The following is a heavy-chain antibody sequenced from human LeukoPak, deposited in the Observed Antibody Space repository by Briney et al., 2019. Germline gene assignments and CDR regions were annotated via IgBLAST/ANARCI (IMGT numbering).Heavy chain of an antibody. CDR2: IYYSGSA. CDR3: ARDHLPDCSSTSCSTNWFDP. Sequence: SETLSLTCTVSGGSISSYYWSWIRQPPGKGLEWIGYIYYSGSANYNPSLKSRVTISVDTSKNQFSLKLSSVTAADTAVYYCARDHLPDCSSTSCSTNWFDPWGQGTLVTVSS. CDR1: GGSISSYY. D-gene: IGHD2-2*01. J-gene: IGHJ5*02. V-gene: IGHV4-59*01.